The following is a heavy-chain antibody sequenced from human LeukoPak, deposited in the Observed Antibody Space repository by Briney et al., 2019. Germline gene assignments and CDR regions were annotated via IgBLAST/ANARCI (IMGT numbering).Heavy chain of an antibody. J-gene: IGHJ4*02. CDR1: GYTFITYG. D-gene: IGHD2-8*01. Sequence: ASVKVSCKASGYTFITYGITWVRQAPGQGLEWMGWISPYNGDTNYAQKFQGRATMTTGTSPSTAYMELRSLRSDDTAIYYCARAGYCSNGLCLTLDNWGQGTLVTVSS. CDR2: ISPYNGDT. CDR3: ARAGYCSNGLCLTLDN. V-gene: IGHV1-18*01.